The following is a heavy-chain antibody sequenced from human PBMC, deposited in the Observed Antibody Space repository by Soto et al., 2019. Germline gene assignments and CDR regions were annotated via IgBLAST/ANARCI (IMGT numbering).Heavy chain of an antibody. Sequence: GASVKVSCKASGCTFSSYAISWVRQAPGQGLEWMGGIIPIFGTANYAQKFQGRVTITADKSTSTAYMELSSLRSEDTAVYYCASLRDSSGYYYYYYGMDVWGQGTTVTVSS. D-gene: IGHD3-22*01. CDR3: ASLRDSSGYYYYYYGMDV. V-gene: IGHV1-69*06. CDR2: IIPIFGTA. J-gene: IGHJ6*02. CDR1: GCTFSSYA.